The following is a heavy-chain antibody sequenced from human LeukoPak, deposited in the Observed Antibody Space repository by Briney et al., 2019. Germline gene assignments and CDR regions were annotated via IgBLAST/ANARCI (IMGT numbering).Heavy chain of an antibody. J-gene: IGHJ4*02. D-gene: IGHD6-13*01. Sequence: GGSLRLSCAASGFTFSSYAMSWVRQAPGMGLEWVSAISGSGGSTYYADSVKGRFTISRDDAQNSLYLQMNSLRADDTAVYYCAKDILAAGLFFDYWGQGILVTVSS. CDR1: GFTFSSYA. CDR2: ISGSGGST. CDR3: AKDILAAGLFFDY. V-gene: IGHV3-23*01.